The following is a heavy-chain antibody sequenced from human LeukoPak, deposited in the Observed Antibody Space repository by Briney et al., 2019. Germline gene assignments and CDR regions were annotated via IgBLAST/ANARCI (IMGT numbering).Heavy chain of an antibody. V-gene: IGHV3-30*18. D-gene: IGHD6-13*01. CDR1: GFTFSSYG. J-gene: IGHJ6*04. CDR2: ISYDGSNQ. CDR3: AKDSQYSSTWGSYV. Sequence: GRSLRLSCAASGFTFSSYGMHWVRQAPGKGLEWVAGISYDGSNQYYADSVKGRFTISRDNSKNTLHLQMNSLRAEDTAVYYCAKDSQYSSTWGSYVWGKGTTVTVSS.